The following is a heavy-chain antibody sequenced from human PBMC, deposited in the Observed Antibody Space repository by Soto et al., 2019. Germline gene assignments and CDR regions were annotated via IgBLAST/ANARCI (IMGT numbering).Heavy chain of an antibody. V-gene: IGHV1-46*01. D-gene: IGHD3-22*01. J-gene: IGHJ4*02. CDR1: GYTFTSYY. CDR2: INPSGGST. Sequence: GASVKGSCKASGYTFTSYYMHLVRQAPGQGLEWMGIINPSGGSTNYAQKFQGRVTMTRDTSTCTVYMELSSLRSEDTAVYYCARTPYYYDSSGYLPFDYWGQGTLVTVSS. CDR3: ARTPYYYDSSGYLPFDY.